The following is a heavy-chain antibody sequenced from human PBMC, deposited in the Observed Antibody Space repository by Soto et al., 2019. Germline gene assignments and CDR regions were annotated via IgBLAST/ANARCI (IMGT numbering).Heavy chain of an antibody. Sequence: GGSLRLSCAASGFTFSSYAMSWVRQAPGKGLEWVANIKQDGSEKYYVDSVKGRFTISRDNAKNSLYLQMNSLRAEDTAVYYCARDDSNNDYWGQGTLVTVSS. CDR2: IKQDGSEK. J-gene: IGHJ4*02. D-gene: IGHD2-21*02. CDR3: ARDDSNNDY. V-gene: IGHV3-7*01. CDR1: GFTFSSYA.